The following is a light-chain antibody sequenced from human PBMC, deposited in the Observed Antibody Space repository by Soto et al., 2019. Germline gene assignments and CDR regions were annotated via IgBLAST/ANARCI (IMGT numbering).Light chain of an antibody. CDR1: SSDVGSYGL. CDR2: EGS. CDR3: CSYAGSATNWV. J-gene: IGLJ3*02. Sequence: QSALTQPASVSGSPGQSIPISCTGTSSDVGSYGLVSWFQQHPGRAPKLTIYEGSKRPSGVSNRFSGSKSGNTASLTISGLQAEDEADYFCCSYAGSATNWVFGGGTKVTVL. V-gene: IGLV2-23*01.